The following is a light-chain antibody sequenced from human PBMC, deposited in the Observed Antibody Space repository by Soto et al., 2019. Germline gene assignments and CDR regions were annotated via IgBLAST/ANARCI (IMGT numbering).Light chain of an antibody. CDR3: QQYAGPPTT. Sequence: EIVLTQSPGTLSLSPGDRATLSCRASQTVSNNYLAWCQQKPGQAPRVIMYGASRRATGIPDRFSGGGSGTDFTLTISRLEPEDFAMYFCQQYAGPPTTFGQGTRLEIK. J-gene: IGKJ5*01. CDR2: GAS. V-gene: IGKV3-20*01. CDR1: QTVSNNY.